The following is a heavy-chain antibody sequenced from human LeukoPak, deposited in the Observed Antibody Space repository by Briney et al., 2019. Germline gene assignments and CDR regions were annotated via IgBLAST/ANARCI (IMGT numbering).Heavy chain of an antibody. J-gene: IGHJ5*02. CDR2: IITIFGTT. V-gene: IGHV1-69*13. D-gene: IGHD3-10*01. CDR1: GGTFSSCA. Sequence: SVKVSCKASGGTFSSCAISWVRQAPGQGLEWMGGIITIFGTTNYAQKFLGRVTITADESTSTAYMELSSLRSEDTAVYYCARGSGSYYNGNNCFDPWGQGTLVTVSS. CDR3: ARGSGSYYNGNNCFDP.